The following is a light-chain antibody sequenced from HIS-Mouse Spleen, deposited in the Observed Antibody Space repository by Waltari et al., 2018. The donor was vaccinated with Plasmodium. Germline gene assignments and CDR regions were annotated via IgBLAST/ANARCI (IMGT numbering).Light chain of an antibody. J-gene: IGLJ3*02. CDR3: YSTDSSGNHRV. CDR1: ALPKKY. Sequence: SYELTQPPSVSVSPGQTARITCSGDALPKKYAYWYQQKSGQAPVLVIYEDSKRPSGIPESFSGSSAWTMATLTISGAQVEDEADYYCYSTDSSGNHRVFGGGTKLTVL. V-gene: IGLV3-10*01. CDR2: EDS.